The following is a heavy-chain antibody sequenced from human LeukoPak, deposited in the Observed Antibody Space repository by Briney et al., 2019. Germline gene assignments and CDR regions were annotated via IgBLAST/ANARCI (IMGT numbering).Heavy chain of an antibody. Sequence: GGSLRLSCAVSGFTFSSYSMNWVRQAPGKGLEWVSYISSSSSTIYYADSVKGRFTISRDNAKNSLYLQMNSLRAEDTAVYYCAREQPGRYWGQGTLVTVSS. D-gene: IGHD6-13*01. J-gene: IGHJ4*02. CDR3: AREQPGRY. V-gene: IGHV3-48*01. CDR1: GFTFSSYS. CDR2: ISSSSSTI.